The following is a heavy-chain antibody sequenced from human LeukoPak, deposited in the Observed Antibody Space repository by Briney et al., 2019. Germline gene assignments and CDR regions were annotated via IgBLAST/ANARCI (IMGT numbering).Heavy chain of an antibody. CDR1: GFTFSSYG. CDR3: AKSDSSGYYGGDY. J-gene: IGHJ4*02. V-gene: IGHV3-30*02. D-gene: IGHD3-22*01. Sequence: GGSLRLSCAASGFTFSSYGMHWVRQAPGKGLEWVAVIWYDGSNKYYADSVKGRFTISRDNSKNTLYLQMNSLRAEDTAVYYCAKSDSSGYYGGDYWGQGTLVTVSS. CDR2: IWYDGSNK.